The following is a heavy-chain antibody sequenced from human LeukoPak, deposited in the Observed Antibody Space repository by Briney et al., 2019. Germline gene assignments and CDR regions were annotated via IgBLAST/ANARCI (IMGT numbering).Heavy chain of an antibody. Sequence: GASVKVSCKASGYTFTGYYVHWVRQAPGQGLEWMGQVNSNSGGTNYAQKFQGRVTMTRDTSISTAYMELSRLTSDDTAVYYCASSTQNYYMVGYWGQGTLVTVSS. J-gene: IGHJ4*02. CDR3: ASSTQNYYMVGY. D-gene: IGHD1-26*01. CDR2: VNSNSGGT. V-gene: IGHV1-2*06. CDR1: GYTFTGYY.